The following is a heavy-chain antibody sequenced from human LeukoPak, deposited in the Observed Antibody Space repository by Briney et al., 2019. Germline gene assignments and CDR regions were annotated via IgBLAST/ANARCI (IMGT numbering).Heavy chain of an antibody. CDR2: ISYDGSNK. CDR3: GREDDSSGYYWYFDL. D-gene: IGHD3-22*01. V-gene: IGHV3-30*03. Sequence: GGSLRLSCAASGFTFSSYGMHWVRQAPGKGLEWVAVISYDGSNKCYADSVKGRFTISRDNSKNTLYLQMNSLRAEDTAVYYCGREDDSSGYYWYFDLWGRGTLVTVSS. J-gene: IGHJ2*01. CDR1: GFTFSSYG.